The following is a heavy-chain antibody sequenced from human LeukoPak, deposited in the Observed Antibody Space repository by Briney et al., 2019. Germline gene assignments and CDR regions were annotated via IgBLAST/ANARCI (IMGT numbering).Heavy chain of an antibody. J-gene: IGHJ4*02. D-gene: IGHD5-12*01. CDR3: ARELAGYGKLDY. Sequence: SETLSLTCTVSGGSISSGSYFWSWIRQPAGKGLEWIGRIYTSGSTNYNPSLMSRVPISPDTSKNQFSLKLSSVTAADTAVYYCARELAGYGKLDYWGQGILVTVSS. CDR1: GGSISSGSYF. CDR2: IYTSGST. V-gene: IGHV4-61*02.